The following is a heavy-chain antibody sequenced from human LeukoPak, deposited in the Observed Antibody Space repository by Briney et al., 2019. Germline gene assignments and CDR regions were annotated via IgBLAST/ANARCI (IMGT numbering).Heavy chain of an antibody. V-gene: IGHV3-21*01. J-gene: IGHJ4*02. CDR2: ISSSSSYI. CDR3: ARVGGAVRIDY. CDR1: GFTFSSYS. D-gene: IGHD3-16*01. Sequence: GGSLRLSCVASGFTFSSYSMNWVRQAPGKGLEWVSSISSSSSYIYYADSVKGRFTISRDNAKNSLYLQMNSLRAEDTAVYYCARVGGAVRIDYWGQGTLVTVSS.